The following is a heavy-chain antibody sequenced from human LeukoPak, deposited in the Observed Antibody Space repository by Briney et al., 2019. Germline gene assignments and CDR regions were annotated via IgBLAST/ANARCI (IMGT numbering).Heavy chain of an antibody. V-gene: IGHV4-59*01. CDR3: ARGDYVWGSNRLGWFDP. CDR1: GGSLSSYY. J-gene: IGHJ5*02. CDR2: IYYSGST. D-gene: IGHD3-16*02. Sequence: SETLPLTCTVSGGSLSSYYWSWIRQPPGKGLEWIGYIYYSGSTNYNPSLKSRVTISVDTSKNQFSLKLSSVTAADTAVYYCARGDYVWGSNRLGWFDPWGQGTQVTVSS.